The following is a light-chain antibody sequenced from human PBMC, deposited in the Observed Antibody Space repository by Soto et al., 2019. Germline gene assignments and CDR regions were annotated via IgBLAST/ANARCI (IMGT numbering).Light chain of an antibody. CDR3: QQDNSYSLT. CDR1: QSISSW. J-gene: IGKJ4*01. V-gene: IGKV1-5*03. Sequence: DIQMTQSPSTLSASVGDRVTITCRANQSISSWLAWYQQKPGKAPKLLIYKASSLESGVPSRFSGNGSGTEFTLTISSLQPDDFATYYCQQDNSYSLTFGGGTKVEIK. CDR2: KAS.